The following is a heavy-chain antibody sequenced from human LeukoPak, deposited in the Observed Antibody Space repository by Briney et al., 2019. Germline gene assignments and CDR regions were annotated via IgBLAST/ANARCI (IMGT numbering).Heavy chain of an antibody. V-gene: IGHV1-46*01. CDR1: GYTFTSYY. D-gene: IGHD4-17*01. Sequence: ASVKVSCKASGYTFTSYYMHWVRQAPGQGLEWMGIINPSGGSTSYAQKFQGRVTMTRDMSTSTVYMELRSLRSDDTAVYYCARDLEGNGDSPDIWGQGTMVTVSS. CDR3: ARDLEGNGDSPDI. CDR2: INPSGGST. J-gene: IGHJ3*02.